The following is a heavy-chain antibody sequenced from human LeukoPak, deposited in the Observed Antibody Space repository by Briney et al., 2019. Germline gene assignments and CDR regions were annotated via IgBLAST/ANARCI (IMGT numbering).Heavy chain of an antibody. Sequence: SETLSLTCKVSGVSISRTSYYWGWIRQSPGKGLEWIGTIYYSGTTYYNPSLKSRVTISADTSKNQFSLKLSSVTAADTAVYYCARQDTITTPGVDYWGQGTPVTVSS. CDR2: IYYSGTT. CDR3: ARQDTITTPGVDY. CDR1: GVSISRTSYY. V-gene: IGHV4-39*01. D-gene: IGHD3-3*01. J-gene: IGHJ4*02.